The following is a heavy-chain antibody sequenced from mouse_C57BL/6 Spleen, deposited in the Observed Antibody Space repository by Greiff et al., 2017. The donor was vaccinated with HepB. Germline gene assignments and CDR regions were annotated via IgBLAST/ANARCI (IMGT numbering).Heavy chain of an antibody. J-gene: IGHJ4*01. CDR1: GYTFTDYE. V-gene: IGHV1-15*01. CDR3: TRRLRGDY. CDR2: IDPETGGT. Sequence: VQLQHSGAELVRPGASVTLSCKASGYTFTDYEMHWVKQTPVHGLEWIGAIDPETGGTAYNQKFKGKAILTADKSSSTAYMELRSLTSEDSAVYYCTRRLRGDYWGQGTSVTVSS.